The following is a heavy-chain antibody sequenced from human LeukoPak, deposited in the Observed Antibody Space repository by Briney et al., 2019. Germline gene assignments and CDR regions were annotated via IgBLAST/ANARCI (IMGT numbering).Heavy chain of an antibody. V-gene: IGHV5-10-1*01. CDR3: ATIVGSGWYIS. Sequence: KPGESLRIYCKGSGYSFTSYWISWVRQMPGKGLEWMGRINPSDSYTNYSPSFQGHVTISADRSICTAYLQWSRLKASDTAMYYCATIVGSGWYISWGQGTLVTVSS. CDR1: GYSFTSYW. CDR2: INPSDSYT. D-gene: IGHD6-19*01. J-gene: IGHJ5*02.